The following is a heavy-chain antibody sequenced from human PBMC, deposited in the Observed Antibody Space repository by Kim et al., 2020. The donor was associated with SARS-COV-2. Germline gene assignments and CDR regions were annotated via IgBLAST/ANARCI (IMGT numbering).Heavy chain of an antibody. Sequence: ASVKVSCKTSGYSFSDYTMHWVRQAPGLGLEWMGWINTGKGNTAYSQKFQDRVTLSRDTTASTAYMELSSLRAEDTAVYYCARGWFGEFLANFDYWGQGTLVIVSS. V-gene: IGHV1-3*04. D-gene: IGHD3-10*01. CDR3: ARGWFGEFLANFDY. J-gene: IGHJ4*02. CDR2: INTGKGNT. CDR1: GYSFSDYT.